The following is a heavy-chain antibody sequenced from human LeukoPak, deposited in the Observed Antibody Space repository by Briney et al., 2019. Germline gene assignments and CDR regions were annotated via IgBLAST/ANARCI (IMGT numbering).Heavy chain of an antibody. D-gene: IGHD6-13*01. CDR1: GFTFSSYE. CDR3: ARDHSAGKYGMDA. J-gene: IGHJ6*02. Sequence: PGGSLRLSCAASGFTFSSYEMNWVRQAPGKGLEWVSYITSSGSSIYYADSVKGRFTISRDNAKNSLYLQMNSLRAEDTAVYYCARDHSAGKYGMDAWGQGTTVTVSS. CDR2: ITSSGSSI. V-gene: IGHV3-48*03.